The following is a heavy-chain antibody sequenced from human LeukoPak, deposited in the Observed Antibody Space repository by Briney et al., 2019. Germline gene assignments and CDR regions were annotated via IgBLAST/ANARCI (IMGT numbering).Heavy chain of an antibody. D-gene: IGHD5-12*01. CDR1: GFTFSSYG. CDR3: ARVPGYSGYDWGIENYYFDY. CDR2: ISGSGGST. Sequence: GGSLRLSCAASGFTFSSYGMSWVRQAPGKGLEWVSAISGSGGSTYYADSVKGRFTISRDNSKNTLYLQMNSLRAEDTAVYYCARVPGYSGYDWGIENYYFDYWGQGTLVTVSS. V-gene: IGHV3-23*01. J-gene: IGHJ4*02.